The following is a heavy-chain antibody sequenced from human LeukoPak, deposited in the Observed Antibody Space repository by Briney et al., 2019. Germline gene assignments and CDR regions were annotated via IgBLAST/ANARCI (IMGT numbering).Heavy chain of an antibody. D-gene: IGHD2-2*01. Sequence: ASVKVSCKASGYTFTGYYMHWVRQAPGQGLEWMGWINPNSGGTNYAQKFQGRVTMTRDTFISTAYMELSRLRSDDTAVYYCARPPNCSSTSCYAYYYYMDVWGKGTTVTVSS. V-gene: IGHV1-2*02. CDR1: GYTFTGYY. CDR2: INPNSGGT. J-gene: IGHJ6*03. CDR3: ARPPNCSSTSCYAYYYYMDV.